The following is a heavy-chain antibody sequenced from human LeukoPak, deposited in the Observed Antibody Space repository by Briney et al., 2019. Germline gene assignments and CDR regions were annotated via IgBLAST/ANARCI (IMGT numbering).Heavy chain of an antibody. J-gene: IGHJ4*02. D-gene: IGHD2-15*01. V-gene: IGHV3-30-3*02. CDR3: AKTSVGEGRIIGSGYFDN. CDR2: VSYDGSIE. CDR1: GXTFSTYA. Sequence: GGSLRLSCAASGXTFSTYAVYWVRQAPGKGLEWVAIVSYDGSIEYYADSVKGRFTISRDNSKNTLYLQINSLRAEDTAVYYCAKTSVGEGRIIGSGYFDNWGRGTLVTVSS.